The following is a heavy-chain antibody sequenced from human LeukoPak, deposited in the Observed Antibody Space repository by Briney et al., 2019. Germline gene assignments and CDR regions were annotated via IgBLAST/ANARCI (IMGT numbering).Heavy chain of an antibody. CDR3: AKDPAMGVVVPAAIY. J-gene: IGHJ4*02. CDR2: ISYDGSNK. D-gene: IGHD2-2*01. Sequence: PGGSLRLSCAASGFTFSSYAMHWVRQAPGKELEWVAVISYDGSNKYYADSVKGRFTISRDNSKNTLYLQMNSLRAEDTAVYYCAKDPAMGVVVPAAIYWGQGTLVTVSS. CDR1: GFTFSSYA. V-gene: IGHV3-30-3*01.